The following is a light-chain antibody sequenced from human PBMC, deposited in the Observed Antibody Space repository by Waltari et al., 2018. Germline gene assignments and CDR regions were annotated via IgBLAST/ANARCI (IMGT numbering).Light chain of an antibody. V-gene: IGLV1-44*01. CDR1: TSTIGRNT. CDR3: AAWDDSLNGFV. CDR2: KNN. Sequence: QPVLTQPPSASGTPGQRVSISCSGGTSTIGRNTVTGYQQLPGAAPNFVSHKNNQRPAGVPDRVSGSKSGTSASLAISGLRSEDEADYYCAAWDDSLNGFVFGTGTKVTVL. J-gene: IGLJ1*01.